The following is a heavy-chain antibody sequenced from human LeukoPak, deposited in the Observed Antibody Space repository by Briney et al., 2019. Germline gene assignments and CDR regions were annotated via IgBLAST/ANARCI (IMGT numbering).Heavy chain of an antibody. Sequence: RPGGSLRLSCAASGFTFSNYAMHWVRQAPGKGLEWVSGINWNGGSTGYADSVKGRFTISRDNAKNSLYLQMNSLRAEDTALYHCARDIPRGGGENWFDPWGQGTLVTVSS. CDR2: INWNGGST. V-gene: IGHV3-20*01. D-gene: IGHD3-16*01. J-gene: IGHJ5*02. CDR1: GFTFSNYA. CDR3: ARDIPRGGGENWFDP.